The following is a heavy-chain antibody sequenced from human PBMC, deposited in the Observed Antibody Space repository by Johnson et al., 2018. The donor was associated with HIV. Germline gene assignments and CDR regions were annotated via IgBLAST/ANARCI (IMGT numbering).Heavy chain of an antibody. J-gene: IGHJ3*02. CDR1: GFTVRSNY. CDR3: ARDVTAGNDAFDI. V-gene: IGHV3-66*02. CDR2: IYSGCRS. D-gene: IGHD1-1*01. Sequence: VESGGGLDQPGGSLRLFCVASGFTVRSNYMSWVRQAPGKGLEWVSVIYSGCRSYYADSVKGRLTLSRDNSNNTLYLQMNSLRAEDTAVYYCARDVTAGNDAFDIWGQGTMVTVSS.